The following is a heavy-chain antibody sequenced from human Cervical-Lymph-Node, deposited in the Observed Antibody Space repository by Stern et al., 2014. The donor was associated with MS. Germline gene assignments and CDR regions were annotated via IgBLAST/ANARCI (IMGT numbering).Heavy chain of an antibody. CDR2: IMPILGTS. CDR3: ARHLGSHESGWFDP. J-gene: IGHJ5*02. D-gene: IGHD1-26*01. Sequence: QVQLVESGAEVKKPGSSVKVSCQASGGTLISYPISWVRQAPGQGLEWLGGIMPILGTSNYAHKFKGRVTITADESTTTIYMELRSLKSEDTAVYYCARHLGSHESGWFDPWGQGTLVTVSS. V-gene: IGHV1-69*01. CDR1: GGTLISYP.